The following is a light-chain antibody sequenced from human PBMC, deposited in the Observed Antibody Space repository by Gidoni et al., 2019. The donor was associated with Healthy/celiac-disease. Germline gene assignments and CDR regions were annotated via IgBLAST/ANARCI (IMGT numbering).Light chain of an antibody. Sequence: QSALTQPASASGSPGQSITISCTGTSSDVSWYQQHPGKAPKLMIYDVNNRPSGVSNRFSGSKSGNTDSLTISGLQSEDEADYYCSSYTSSSPLKVCGGGTKLTVL. CDR2: DVN. J-gene: IGLJ3*02. V-gene: IGLV2-14*03. CDR3: SSYTSSSPLKV. CDR1: SSDV.